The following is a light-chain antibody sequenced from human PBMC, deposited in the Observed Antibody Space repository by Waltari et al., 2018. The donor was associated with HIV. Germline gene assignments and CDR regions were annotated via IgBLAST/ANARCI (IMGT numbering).Light chain of an antibody. V-gene: IGKV1-39*01. CDR2: AAS. J-gene: IGKJ2*01. Sequence: DIQVTQSPSSLSASVGDRVTITCRATQNINRVLSWYQQKPGTAPKLLISAASTLQSGVPSRFSGSGSGTDFTLTISSLQPEDFATYYCQQSESLPYTFGQGTRLDIK. CDR3: QQSESLPYT. CDR1: QNINRV.